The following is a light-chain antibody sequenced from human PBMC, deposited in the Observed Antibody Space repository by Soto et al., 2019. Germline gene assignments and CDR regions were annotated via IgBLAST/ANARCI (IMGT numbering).Light chain of an antibody. CDR3: HQYGSSQT. V-gene: IGKV3-20*01. CDR2: GAS. CDR1: QSVSSSY. Sequence: EIVLTQSPGTLSLSPGERVTLSCRASQSVSSSYLAWYQQKPGQAPMLLIYGASSRATGIPDRFSGSGSGTDFTLTISRLEPEDFAVYYCHQYGSSQTFGQGTKVEIK. J-gene: IGKJ1*01.